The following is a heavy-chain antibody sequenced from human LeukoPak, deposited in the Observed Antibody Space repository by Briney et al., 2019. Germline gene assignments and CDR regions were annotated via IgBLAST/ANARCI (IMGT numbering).Heavy chain of an antibody. CDR3: AKVSWANYFDY. J-gene: IGHJ4*02. CDR2: TSGSGGNT. Sequence: PGGSLRLSCAASGFTFSSYAMSWVRQAPGKGLEWVSGTSGSGGNTHYADSVRGRFTISRDNSRNTVYLEMNSLRAEDTAIYYCAKVSWANYFDYWGQGTLVTVSS. D-gene: IGHD6-13*01. CDR1: GFTFSSYA. V-gene: IGHV3-23*01.